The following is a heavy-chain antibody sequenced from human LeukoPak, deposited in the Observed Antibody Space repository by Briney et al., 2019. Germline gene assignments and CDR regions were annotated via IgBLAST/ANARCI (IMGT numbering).Heavy chain of an antibody. D-gene: IGHD6-13*01. Sequence: GGSLRLSCAASGFTVSSNYMSWVRQAPGKGLEWVSVIYSGGSTYYADSVKGRFTISRDNSKNTLYLQMNSLRAEDTAVYYCAKDREQLVRPGYYYYYMDVWGKGTTVAVSS. V-gene: IGHV3-53*01. CDR3: AKDREQLVRPGYYYYYMDV. CDR1: GFTVSSNY. CDR2: IYSGGST. J-gene: IGHJ6*03.